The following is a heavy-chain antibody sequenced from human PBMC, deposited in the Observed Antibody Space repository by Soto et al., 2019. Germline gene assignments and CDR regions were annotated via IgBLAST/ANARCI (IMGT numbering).Heavy chain of an antibody. D-gene: IGHD3-3*01. J-gene: IGHJ4*02. CDR1: GFTFSSYA. V-gene: IGHV3-23*01. CDR2: ISGGGGST. CDR3: ARGGSFGVVITHFDD. Sequence: EVQLLESGGALVQPGGSLRLSCAASGFTFSSYAMSWVRQAPGKGLEWVSSISGGGGSTFYADSVKGRFTTSRDYSEHTLYLQMNSLRAEDTAVYYCARGGSFGVVITHFDDWGQGTLVTVSS.